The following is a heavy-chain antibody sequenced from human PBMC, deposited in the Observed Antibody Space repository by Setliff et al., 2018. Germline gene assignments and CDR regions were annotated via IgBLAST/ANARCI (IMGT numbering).Heavy chain of an antibody. J-gene: IGHJ6*02. Sequence: SVKVSCKASGYTFSNYGITWVRQAPGQGLEWMGGITPIFETAHYAEKFRDRVTITADKSTTTVHMELSRLVSEDTAVYFCARDSVTLGQLERRGGWHYYGLDVWGQGTTVTVSS. V-gene: IGHV1-69*06. CDR2: ITPIFETA. D-gene: IGHD1-1*01. CDR1: GYTFSNYG. CDR3: ARDSVTLGQLERRGGWHYYGLDV.